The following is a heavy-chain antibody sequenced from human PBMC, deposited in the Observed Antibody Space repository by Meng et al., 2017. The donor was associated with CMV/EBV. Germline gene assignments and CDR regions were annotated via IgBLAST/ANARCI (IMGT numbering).Heavy chain of an antibody. D-gene: IGHD3-3*01. J-gene: IGHJ6*02. V-gene: IGHV4-61*01. CDR1: DGSVSSGSYY. CDR3: ASSGGYDFWSGYSYGMDV. CDR2: IYYSGST. Sequence: SETLSLTCTVSDGSVSSGSYYWSWIRQPPGKGLEWIGYIYYSGSTNYNPSLKSRVTISVDTSKNQFSLKLSSVTAADTAVYYCASSGGYDFWSGYSYGMDVWGQGTTVTVSS.